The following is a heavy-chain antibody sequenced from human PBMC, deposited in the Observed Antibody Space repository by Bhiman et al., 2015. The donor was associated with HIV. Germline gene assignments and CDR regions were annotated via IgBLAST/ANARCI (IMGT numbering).Heavy chain of an antibody. CDR1: GFTFSSYW. CDR2: IKQDGSEG. J-gene: IGHJ4*02. Sequence: EVQLVESGGGLVKPGGSLRLSCAASGFTFSSYWMTWVRQAPGKGLEWVANIKQDGSEGYYVGSVKGRFTISRDNAKSSLYLQMHSLRAEDTAVYYCARESRSPNCWGQGTLVIVSS. V-gene: IGHV3-7*05. CDR3: ARESRSPNC. D-gene: IGHD1-26*01.